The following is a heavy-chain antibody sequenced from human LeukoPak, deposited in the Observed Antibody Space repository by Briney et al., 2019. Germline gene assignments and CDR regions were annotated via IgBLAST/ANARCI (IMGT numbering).Heavy chain of an antibody. CDR3: ARVRGASDAFDI. J-gene: IGHJ3*02. D-gene: IGHD4/OR15-4a*01. CDR1: GFTVSSNY. CDR2: ISSSGSTI. Sequence: GGSLRLSCAASGFTVSSNYMNWVRQAPGKGLEWVSYISSSGSTIYYADSVKGRFTISRDNAKNSLYLQMNSLRAEDTAVYYCARVRGASDAFDIWGQGTMVAVSS. V-gene: IGHV3-48*03.